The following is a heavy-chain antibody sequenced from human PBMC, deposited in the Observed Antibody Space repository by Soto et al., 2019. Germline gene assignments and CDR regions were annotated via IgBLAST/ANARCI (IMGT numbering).Heavy chain of an antibody. CDR3: ARGLAYDRPITVAEPFDS. Sequence: QVQLQQWGAGLLKASETLSLTCVVSGGSFSGYFWTWIRQSPGRGLEWIGEISHSGSRNYNPAFQSRVIISVDSSKNHVSLKLSSVNAADSATYFCARGLAYDRPITVAEPFDSWGQGTLVTVSS. D-gene: IGHD6-19*01. V-gene: IGHV4-34*02. CDR1: GGSFSGYF. CDR2: ISHSGSR. J-gene: IGHJ4*02.